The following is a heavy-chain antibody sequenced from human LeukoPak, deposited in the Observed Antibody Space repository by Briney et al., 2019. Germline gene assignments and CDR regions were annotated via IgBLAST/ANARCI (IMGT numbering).Heavy chain of an antibody. Sequence: GGSLRLSCAASGFTFSSYAMSWVRQAPGKGLKWVSAISGSGGSTYYADSVKGRFTISRDNSKNTLYLQMNSLRAEDTAVYYCATSEYSSGWYFFDYWGQGTLVTVSS. D-gene: IGHD6-19*01. CDR3: ATSEYSSGWYFFDY. V-gene: IGHV3-23*01. J-gene: IGHJ4*02. CDR2: ISGSGGST. CDR1: GFTFSSYA.